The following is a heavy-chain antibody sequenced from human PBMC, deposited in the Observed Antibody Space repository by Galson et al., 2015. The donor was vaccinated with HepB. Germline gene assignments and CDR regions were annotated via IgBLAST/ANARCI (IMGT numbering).Heavy chain of an antibody. J-gene: IGHJ6*02. CDR1: GYSFTSYW. V-gene: IGHV5-51*01. CDR3: ATAAGGDFDTYYYYGMDV. Sequence: QSGAEVKKPGESLKISCKGSGYSFTSYWIGWVRQMPGKGLERMGIIYPGDSDTRYSPSFQGQVTISADKSISTAYLQWSSLKASDTAMYYCATAAGGDFDTYYYYGMDVWGQGTTVTVSS. D-gene: IGHD2-21*02. CDR2: IYPGDSDT.